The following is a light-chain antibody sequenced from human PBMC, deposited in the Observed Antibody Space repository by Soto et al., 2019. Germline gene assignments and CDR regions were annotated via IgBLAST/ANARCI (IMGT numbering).Light chain of an antibody. CDR3: QQYNSYPWT. V-gene: IGKV1-5*03. J-gene: IGKJ1*01. CDR1: QSISCW. CDR2: KAS. Sequence: DIQMTQSHSTLYASVGDRVTITCRASQSISCWLAWYQQKPGKAPKLLIYKASSLESGVPSRFSGSGSGTEFTLTISSLQPDDFATYYCQQYNSYPWTFGQGTKVEIK.